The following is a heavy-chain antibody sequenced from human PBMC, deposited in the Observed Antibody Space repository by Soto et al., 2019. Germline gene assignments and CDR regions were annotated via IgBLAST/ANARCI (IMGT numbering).Heavy chain of an antibody. D-gene: IGHD1-7*01. CDR1: GFTLSTAW. CDR3: ATYLFAYKLQLRYNWFDP. J-gene: IGHJ5*02. CDR2: IKSKTAGGTT. V-gene: IGHV3-15*07. Sequence: PGGSLRLSCAASGFTLSTAWMHWVRQAPGRGLEWVGRIKSKTAGGTTDYAATVRGRFSISRDDSKNMLYLDMHGLKTDDTAVYFCATYLFAYKLQLRYNWFDPWGEGTLVTVS.